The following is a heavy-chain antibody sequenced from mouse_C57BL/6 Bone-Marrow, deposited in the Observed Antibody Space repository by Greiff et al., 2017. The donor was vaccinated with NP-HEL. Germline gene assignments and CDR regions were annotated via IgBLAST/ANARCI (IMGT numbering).Heavy chain of an antibody. CDR1: GFTFSDFY. CDR3: ARDANWAWFAY. Sequence: EVKLVESGGGLVQSGRSLRLSCATSGFTFSDFYMEWVRQAPGKGLEWIAASRNKANDYTTEYSASVKGRFIVSRDTSQSILYLQMNALRAEDTAIYDCARDANWAWFAYWGQGTLVTVSA. V-gene: IGHV7-1*01. D-gene: IGHD4-1*01. CDR2: SRNKANDYTT. J-gene: IGHJ3*01.